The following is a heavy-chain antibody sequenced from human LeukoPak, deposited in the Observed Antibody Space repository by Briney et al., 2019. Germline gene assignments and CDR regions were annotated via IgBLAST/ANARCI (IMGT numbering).Heavy chain of an antibody. J-gene: IGHJ6*03. CDR2: INHSGST. Sequence: TSETLSLTCAVYGGSFIGYYWSWIRQPPGKGLEWIWEINHSGSTNYNPSLKSRVTISVDTSKNQFSLKLSSVTAADTAVYYCARQSSSSSTFYYYYYYMDVWGKGTTVTVSS. V-gene: IGHV4-34*01. CDR1: GGSFIGYY. CDR3: ARQSSSSSTFYYYYYYMDV. D-gene: IGHD6-6*01.